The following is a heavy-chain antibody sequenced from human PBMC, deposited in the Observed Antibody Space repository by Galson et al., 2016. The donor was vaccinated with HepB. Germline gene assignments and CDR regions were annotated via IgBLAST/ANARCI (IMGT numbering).Heavy chain of an antibody. D-gene: IGHD3-16*01. J-gene: IGHJ3*02. CDR2: IYHSGST. CDR3: ARGIMITFGGVISDAFGI. V-gene: IGHV4-30-2*01. Sequence: WSWIRQPPGKGLEWIGYIYHSGSTYYNPSLKSRVTILVDRSKNQFSLKLSSVTAADTAVYYCARGIMITFGGVISDAFGIWGQGTMVTVSS.